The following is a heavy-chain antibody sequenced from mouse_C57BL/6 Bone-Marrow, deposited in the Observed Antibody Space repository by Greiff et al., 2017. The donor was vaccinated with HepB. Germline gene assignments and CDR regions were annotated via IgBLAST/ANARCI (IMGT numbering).Heavy chain of an antibody. CDR1: GYTFTSYW. CDR2: IHPNSGST. V-gene: IGHV1-64*01. CDR3: ASERGHAGSSLPYAMDY. D-gene: IGHD1-1*01. Sequence: QVQLQQPGAELVKPGASVKLSCKASGYTFTSYWMHWVKQRPGQGLEWIGMIHPNSGSTNYNEKFKSKATLTVDKSSSTAYMQLSSLTSEDSAVYYCASERGHAGSSLPYAMDYWGQGTSVTVSS. J-gene: IGHJ4*01.